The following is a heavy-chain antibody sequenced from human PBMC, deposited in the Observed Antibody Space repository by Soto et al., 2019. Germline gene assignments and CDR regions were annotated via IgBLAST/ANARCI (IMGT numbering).Heavy chain of an antibody. J-gene: IGHJ4*02. V-gene: IGHV3-21*06. Sequence: GGSLRLSFAASRLTFSSYAMTGVRHAPGQGLEWVSSITSSSTYIYYTRSVEGRFTISRDDAKNSLHLQMNSLRAEDTAVYYCARDLLEGYGHARQPDYWGQGTLVTVS. D-gene: IGHD5-18*01. CDR2: ITSSSTYI. CDR1: RLTFSSYA. CDR3: ARDLLEGYGHARQPDY.